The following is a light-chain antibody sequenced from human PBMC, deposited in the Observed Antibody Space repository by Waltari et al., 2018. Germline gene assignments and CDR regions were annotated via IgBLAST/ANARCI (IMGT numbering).Light chain of an antibody. V-gene: IGLV1-51*01. CDR3: GTWDGSLSVGV. CDR2: DGY. J-gene: IGLJ2*01. Sequence: QAVLTQPPSVSAAPGQTVTISCSGTTSNIGDNYVSWYQQFPGTAPKLLIYDGYSRPSGIPDRFSGSKSGTSATLTITGLQTGDEADYYCGTWDGSLSVGVVGGGTKLTVL. CDR1: TSNIGDNY.